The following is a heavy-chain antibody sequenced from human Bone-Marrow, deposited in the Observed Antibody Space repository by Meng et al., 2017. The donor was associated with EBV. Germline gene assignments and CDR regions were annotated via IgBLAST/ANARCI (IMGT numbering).Heavy chain of an antibody. CDR3: ARPFPSIVSPRLDPFGD. D-gene: IGHD5/OR15-5a*01. V-gene: IGHV4-39*01. J-gene: IGHJ4*02. CDR1: XGSISSFYY. CDR2: VHYSGST. Sequence: QLQLQESGPGQVTPSXXXXLXXXVSXGSISSFYYWGWIRQPPGRGLEWIGSVHYSGSTYYSPSLKSRITVSVDTSKNQFSLRLTSVTAADTAVYYCARPFPSIVSPRLDPFGDWGQGTLVTVSS.